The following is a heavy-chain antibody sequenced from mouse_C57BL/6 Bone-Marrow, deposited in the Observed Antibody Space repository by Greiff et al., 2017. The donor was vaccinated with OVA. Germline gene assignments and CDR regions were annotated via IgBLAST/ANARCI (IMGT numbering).Heavy chain of an antibody. D-gene: IGHD1-1*01. CDR3: AIGGSSSFYYAMDY. Sequence: VQVVESGAELVKPGASVKVSCKASGYTFTNYWMHWVKQRPGQGLEWIGRIHPSDSDTNYNQKFKGKATLTVDKSSSTAYMQLSSLTSEDSAVYYCAIGGSSSFYYAMDYWGQGTSVTVSS. V-gene: IGHV1-74*01. CDR1: GYTFTNYW. CDR2: IHPSDSDT. J-gene: IGHJ4*01.